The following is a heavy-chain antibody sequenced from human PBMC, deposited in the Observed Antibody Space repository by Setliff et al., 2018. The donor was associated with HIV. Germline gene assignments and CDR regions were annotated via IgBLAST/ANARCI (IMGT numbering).Heavy chain of an antibody. J-gene: IGHJ5*02. CDR2: IFGSGTT. CDR1: GGSINSGRYF. Sequence: PSETLSLTCSVSGGSINSGRYFWNWMRQTAGKGLEWIGRIFGSGTTHYNPSLESRVAMSIDTAKKQFFLRLNSVTAADTAVYFCARDRSKYGTGSSAYNWFDPWG. D-gene: IGHD3-16*01. V-gene: IGHV4-61*02. CDR3: ARDRSKYGTGSSAYNWFDP.